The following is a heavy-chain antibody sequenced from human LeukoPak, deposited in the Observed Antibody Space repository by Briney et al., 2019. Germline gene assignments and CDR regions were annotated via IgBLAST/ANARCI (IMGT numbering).Heavy chain of an antibody. V-gene: IGHV3-30*18. CDR1: GFTFSSYG. Sequence: GRSLRLSCAASGFTFSSYGMHWVRQAPGKGLEWVAVISYDGCNKYYADSVKGRFTISRDNSKNTLYLQMNSLRAEDTAVYYCAKDVLAQWLAYYFDYWGQGTLVTVSS. D-gene: IGHD6-19*01. CDR2: ISYDGCNK. CDR3: AKDVLAQWLAYYFDY. J-gene: IGHJ4*02.